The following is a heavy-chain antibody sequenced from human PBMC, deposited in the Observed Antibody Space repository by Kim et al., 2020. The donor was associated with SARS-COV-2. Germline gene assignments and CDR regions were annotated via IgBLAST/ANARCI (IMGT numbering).Heavy chain of an antibody. D-gene: IGHD1-26*01. Sequence: GESLKISCQGSGYNFRDFWIVWVHQMPGKGLEVMGIIYPGDSDTRYTPSFRGQVTISADNSISTAYLHWSSLKASDSATYYCTRLSWGAGMIFHKEHREGRQGFDVWGQGTTVTVSS. CDR2: IYPGDSDT. CDR1: GYNFRDFW. V-gene: IGHV5-51*07. CDR3: TRLSWGAGMIFHKEHREGRQGFDV. J-gene: IGHJ6*02.